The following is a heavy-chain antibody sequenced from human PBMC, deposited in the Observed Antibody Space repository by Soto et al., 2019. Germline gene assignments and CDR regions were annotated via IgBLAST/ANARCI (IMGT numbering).Heavy chain of an antibody. CDR3: AKGSIEKSASVDN. Sequence: EVHLLESGGGLVQPGGSLRLSCAASVFSFNSYAMVWVRQAPGKGLEWVSVISARGGSSYFADSVRGRFTISRDNSNTVLSLEMNCLRPQDTAIYVSAKGSIEKSASVDNWGQGTLV. J-gene: IGHJ4*02. D-gene: IGHD3-16*02. CDR1: VFSFNSYA. CDR2: ISARGGSS. V-gene: IGHV3-23*01.